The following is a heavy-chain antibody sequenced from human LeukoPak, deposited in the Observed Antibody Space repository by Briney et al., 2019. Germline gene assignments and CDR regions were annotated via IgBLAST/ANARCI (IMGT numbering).Heavy chain of an antibody. V-gene: IGHV3-7*01. J-gene: IGHJ3*01. CDR2: IRKDESAK. Sequence: GGSLRLSCAASGFTFSTYWMSWVRRAPGKGLEWVANIRKDESAKHHVDSVKGRFTISRDNAKNLLYLQMNSLRVEDTAVYFCARDDNYYDTSGHFFDAFTLWGQGTMVTVSS. CDR1: GFTFSTYW. D-gene: IGHD3-22*01. CDR3: ARDDNYYDTSGHFFDAFTL.